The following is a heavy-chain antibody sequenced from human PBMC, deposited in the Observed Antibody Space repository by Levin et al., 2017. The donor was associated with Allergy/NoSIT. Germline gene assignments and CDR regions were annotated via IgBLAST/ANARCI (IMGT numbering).Heavy chain of an antibody. Sequence: PGGSLRLSCAVSGFTVSHNYMSWIRQAPGKGLEWVSVVYNGDNTYYADSVKGRFTISADDSKNTLYLQMNSLGAEDTAVYFCATQSGYDTSFQYWGQGTLVTVSS. J-gene: IGHJ4*02. D-gene: IGHD5-12*01. CDR3: ATQSGYDTSFQY. CDR2: VYNGDNT. V-gene: IGHV3-66*04. CDR1: GFTVSHNY.